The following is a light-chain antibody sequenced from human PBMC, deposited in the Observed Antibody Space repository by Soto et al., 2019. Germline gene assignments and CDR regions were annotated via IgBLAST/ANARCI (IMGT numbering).Light chain of an antibody. CDR3: LQDSSFPWP. J-gene: IGKJ1*01. Sequence: ATQMTQSPSSLSASVGDRVTITSRASQDIRNYLGWYQQKPGKAPKLLIYGASNFQSGAPPRFNRSVSGTDFTLTISTLQSEDFATYLCLQDSSFPWPFGQGTKVDIX. V-gene: IGKV1-6*01. CDR2: GAS. CDR1: QDIRNY.